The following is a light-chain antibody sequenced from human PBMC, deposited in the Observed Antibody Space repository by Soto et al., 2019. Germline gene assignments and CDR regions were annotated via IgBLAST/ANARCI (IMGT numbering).Light chain of an antibody. V-gene: IGLV1-40*01. CDR3: QSYDSSLSGYV. CDR1: SYNIGAGYD. CDR2: GNS. J-gene: IGLJ1*01. Sequence: QSVLTKPPSVSGAPGQRVTISCTGSSYNIGAGYDVHWYQQLPGTAPKLLIYGNSNRPSGVPDRFSGSKSGTSASLAITGLQAEDEADYYCQSYDSSLSGYVFGTGTKVTVL.